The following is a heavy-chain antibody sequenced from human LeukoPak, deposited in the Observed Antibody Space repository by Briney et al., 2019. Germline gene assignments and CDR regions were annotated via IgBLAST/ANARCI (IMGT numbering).Heavy chain of an antibody. V-gene: IGHV3-30*18. CDR2: ISSDGSNQ. J-gene: IGHJ4*02. CDR1: GFTFSRYY. CDR3: AKARGVVVVAAIDH. D-gene: IGHD2-15*01. Sequence: GRSLRLSCAASGFTFSRYYMNWVRQAPGKGLEWAALISSDGSNQYYAESVKGRFTISRDNSKKMLFLEMSSLGVEDTAVYYCAKARGVVVVAAIDHWGQGTLVTVSS.